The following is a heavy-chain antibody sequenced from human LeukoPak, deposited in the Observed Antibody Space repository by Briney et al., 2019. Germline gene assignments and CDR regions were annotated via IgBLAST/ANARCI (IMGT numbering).Heavy chain of an antibody. CDR2: FYYSGNT. CDR3: ARASGYAEVEY. V-gene: IGHV4-59*01. J-gene: IGHJ4*02. D-gene: IGHD5-12*01. CDR1: GATISTYY. Sequence: SETLSLTCTVSGATISTYYWSWIRQPPGKGLEWIGNFYYSGNTNYSPSLKSRVTISVDTSKNQLSLRLSSVTAADTAVYYCARASGYAEVEYWGQGTLVTVSS.